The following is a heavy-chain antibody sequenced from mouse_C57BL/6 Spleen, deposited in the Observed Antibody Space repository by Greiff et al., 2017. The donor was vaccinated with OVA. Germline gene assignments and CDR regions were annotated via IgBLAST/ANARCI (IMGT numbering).Heavy chain of an antibody. Sequence: QVQLQQPGAELVKPGASVKLSCKASGYTFTSYWMHWVKQRPVQGLEWIGMIHPNSGSTNYNEKFKSKATLTVDKSSSTAYMQLSSLTSEDSAVYYCERCADYAYGSSYFDYWGQGTTLTVSS. D-gene: IGHD1-1*01. CDR1: GYTFTSYW. CDR3: ERCADYAYGSSYFDY. V-gene: IGHV1-64*01. J-gene: IGHJ2*01. CDR2: IHPNSGST.